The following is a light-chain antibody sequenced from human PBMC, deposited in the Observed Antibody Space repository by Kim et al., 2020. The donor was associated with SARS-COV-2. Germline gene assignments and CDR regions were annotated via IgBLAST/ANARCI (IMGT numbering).Light chain of an antibody. J-gene: IGKJ2*01. CDR1: QSVSSSY. Sequence: CPGERATRSGRASQSVSSSYLAWYQQKPGHPLRLLIYGASSRATDIPDRFIGGGSGTDFTLTISRLEPEDFAVYYCQHSGGSAPYTFGQRTKLEI. CDR2: GAS. CDR3: QHSGGSAPYT. V-gene: IGKV3-20*01.